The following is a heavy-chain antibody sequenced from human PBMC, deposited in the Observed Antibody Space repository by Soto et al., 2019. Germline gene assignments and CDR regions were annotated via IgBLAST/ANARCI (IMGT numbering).Heavy chain of an antibody. J-gene: IGHJ5*02. D-gene: IGHD3-3*01. CDR2: IKNKIDGGTT. CDR1: GMTFINAW. Sequence: PGGSLRLSCKASGMTFINAWMNWVRQVPGKGPEWVGRIKNKIDGGTTDYAAPVKGRFNISRDDSKDTLYLQMNSLRTEDTAVYYCTTGEFAVWSGYPNYFDPWGRGTLVTVSS. V-gene: IGHV3-15*05. CDR3: TTGEFAVWSGYPNYFDP.